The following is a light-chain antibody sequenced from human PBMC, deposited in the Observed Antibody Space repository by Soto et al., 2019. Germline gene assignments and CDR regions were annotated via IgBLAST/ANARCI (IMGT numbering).Light chain of an antibody. CDR2: AAS. Sequence: DIQMTQSPSSLSASVGDRVTITCRASQGISNYLAWYQQKPGTVPKLLIYAASTLQSGVPSRFSGSGSGTDFTLNISSLQPEDVSTYYCQKYNSAPWTFGQGTKVEIK. CDR3: QKYNSAPWT. V-gene: IGKV1-27*01. CDR1: QGISNY. J-gene: IGKJ1*01.